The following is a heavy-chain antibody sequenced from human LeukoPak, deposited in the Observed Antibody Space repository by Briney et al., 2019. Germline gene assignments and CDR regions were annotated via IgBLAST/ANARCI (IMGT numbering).Heavy chain of an antibody. Sequence: ASVKVSCKASGYTFTSYGISWVRQAPEQGLEWMGWISAHNGNTKNAQKVQGRVTMTTDTSTRTAYMELRSLRSDDTAVYHCARDRGYSGYAEYYFDYWGQGTLVTVSS. CDR3: ARDRGYSGYAEYYFDY. J-gene: IGHJ4*02. V-gene: IGHV1-18*01. CDR2: ISAHNGNT. CDR1: GYTFTSYG. D-gene: IGHD5-12*01.